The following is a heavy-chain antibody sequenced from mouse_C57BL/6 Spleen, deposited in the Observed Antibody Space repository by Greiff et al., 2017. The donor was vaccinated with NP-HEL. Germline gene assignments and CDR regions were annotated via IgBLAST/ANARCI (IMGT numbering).Heavy chain of an antibody. CDR3: ARDYYGSSYGCAMDY. D-gene: IGHD1-1*01. CDR2: ISSGGSYT. Sequence: EVKVVESGGDLVKPGGSLKLSCAASGFTFSSYGMSWVRQTPDKRLEWVATISSGGSYTYYPDSVKGRFTISRDNAKNTLYLQMSSLKSEDTAMYYCARDYYGSSYGCAMDYWGQGTSVTVSS. V-gene: IGHV5-6*01. CDR1: GFTFSSYG. J-gene: IGHJ4*01.